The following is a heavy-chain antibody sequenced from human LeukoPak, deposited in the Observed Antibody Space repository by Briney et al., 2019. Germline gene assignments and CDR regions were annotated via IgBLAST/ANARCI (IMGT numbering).Heavy chain of an antibody. CDR2: INPSGGST. D-gene: IGHD3-22*01. V-gene: IGHV1-46*01. Sequence: ASVKVSCKASGYTFTSYYMHWVRQAPGQGLEWMGIINPSGGSTSYAQKFQGRVTMTRDTSTSTVYMELSSLRSEDTAVYYCARGRRKRSTSGPLVIAGAFDIWGQGTMVTVSS. CDR1: GYTFTSYY. J-gene: IGHJ3*02. CDR3: ARGRRKRSTSGPLVIAGAFDI.